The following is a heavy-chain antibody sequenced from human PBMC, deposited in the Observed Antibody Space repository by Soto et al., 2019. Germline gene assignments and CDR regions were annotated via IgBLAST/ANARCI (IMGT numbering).Heavy chain of an antibody. Sequence: EVQLLESGGGLVQPGGSLRLSCAASGFTFSSYGMSWLRQAPGKGLEWVSSISNSGDSAYYADSVEGRFTISRDNSKTTLYLDLNSLRDEDTALYYCARDRLASVVIEGTFYWGQGTLVTVSS. V-gene: IGHV3-23*01. CDR3: ARDRLASVVIEGTFY. CDR2: ISNSGDSA. D-gene: IGHD2-15*01. CDR1: GFTFSSYG. J-gene: IGHJ4*02.